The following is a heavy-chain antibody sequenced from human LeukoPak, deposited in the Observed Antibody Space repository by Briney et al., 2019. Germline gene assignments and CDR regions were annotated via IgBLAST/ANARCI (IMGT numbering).Heavy chain of an antibody. V-gene: IGHV3-23*01. CDR2: ISGSGGTT. D-gene: IGHD3-16*01. J-gene: IGHJ4*02. Sequence: SAISGSGGTTYYAASVKRRFTISRDNSNNTLYLQMNSLRAEDTAVYYCARDLGRRGALDYWGQGTLVTVSS. CDR3: ARDLGRRGALDY.